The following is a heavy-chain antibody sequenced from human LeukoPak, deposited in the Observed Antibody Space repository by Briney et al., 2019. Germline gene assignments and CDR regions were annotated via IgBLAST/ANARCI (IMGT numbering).Heavy chain of an antibody. J-gene: IGHJ4*02. CDR1: GFTFDDYA. D-gene: IGHD3-9*01. Sequence: GGSLRLSCAASGFTFDDYAMHWVRQAPGKGLEWVSGISWNSGSIGYADSVKGRFTISRDNAKNSLYLQMNSLRAEDTALYYCAKDMAIGYDILTGYQNFDYWGQGTLVTVSS. V-gene: IGHV3-9*01. CDR3: AKDMAIGYDILTGYQNFDY. CDR2: ISWNSGSI.